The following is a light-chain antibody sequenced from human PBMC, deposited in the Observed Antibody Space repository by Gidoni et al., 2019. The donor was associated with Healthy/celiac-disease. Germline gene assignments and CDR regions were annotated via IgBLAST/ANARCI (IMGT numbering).Light chain of an antibody. CDR1: QSSSSY. Sequence: DIQMTQSPTSLSASVGDRVTITCRASQSSSSYLNWYQQKPGKAPKLLIYAASSLQSGIPSRFSGSGSGTDFTLTISSLQPEDFATYYCQQSYSTPLTFGGRTKVEIK. V-gene: IGKV1-39*01. CDR2: AAS. CDR3: QQSYSTPLT. J-gene: IGKJ4*01.